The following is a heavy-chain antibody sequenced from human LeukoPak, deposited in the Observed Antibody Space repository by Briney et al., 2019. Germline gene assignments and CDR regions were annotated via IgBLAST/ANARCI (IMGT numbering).Heavy chain of an antibody. V-gene: IGHV1-2*02. CDR3: ARSWIHKYYFDY. D-gene: IGHD5-18*01. CDR2: INPNSGGT. J-gene: IGHJ4*02. Sequence: ASVKVSCKASGYTFTGYYMHWVRQAPGQGLEWMGWINPNSGGTNYAQKLQGRVTMTTDTSTSTAYMELRSLRSDDTAVYYCARSWIHKYYFDYWGQGTLVTVSS. CDR1: GYTFTGYY.